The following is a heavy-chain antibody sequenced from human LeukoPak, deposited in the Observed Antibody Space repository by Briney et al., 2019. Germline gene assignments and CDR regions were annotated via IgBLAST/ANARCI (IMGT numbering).Heavy chain of an antibody. CDR1: GYTFTGYY. D-gene: IGHD6-6*01. V-gene: IGHV1-2*06. J-gene: IGHJ4*02. Sequence: ASVKVSCKASGYTFTGYYMHWVRQAPGQGLEWMGRINPNSGGTNYAQKFQGRVTMTRDTSISTAYMELSSLRSEDTAVYYCARGYSSSSGSDYWGQGTLVTVSS. CDR3: ARGYSSSSGSDY. CDR2: INPNSGGT.